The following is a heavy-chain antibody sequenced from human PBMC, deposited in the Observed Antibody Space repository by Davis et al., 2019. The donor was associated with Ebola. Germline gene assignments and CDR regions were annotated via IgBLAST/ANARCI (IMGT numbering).Heavy chain of an antibody. CDR3: ASSVWPQSLGH. V-gene: IGHV3-11*04. Sequence: GESLKISCAASGFTFSDYYMSWIRQAPGKGLEWVSYISSSGSTIYYADSVKGRFTISRDNARNTLFLQMDSLRVEDTGVYYCASSVWPQSLGHWGRGTLVTVSS. J-gene: IGHJ4*02. CDR2: ISSSGSTI. D-gene: IGHD6-19*01. CDR1: GFTFSDYY.